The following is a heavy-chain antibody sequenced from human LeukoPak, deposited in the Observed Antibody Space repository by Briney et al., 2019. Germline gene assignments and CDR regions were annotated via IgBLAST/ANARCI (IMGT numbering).Heavy chain of an antibody. CDR3: ARVVVAPHYYYYYGMDV. CDR2: ISSSSSYI. Sequence: GGSLRLSCAASGFIFSSYSMNWVRQAPGKGLEWVSSISSSSSYIYYADSVKGRFTISRDNAKNSLYLQMNSLRAEDTAVYYCARVVVAPHYYYYYGMDVWGQGTTVTVSS. CDR1: GFIFSSYS. J-gene: IGHJ6*02. D-gene: IGHD2-15*01. V-gene: IGHV3-21*01.